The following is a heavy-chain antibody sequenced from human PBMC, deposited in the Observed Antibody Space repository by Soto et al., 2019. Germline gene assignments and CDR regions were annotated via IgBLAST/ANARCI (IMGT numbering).Heavy chain of an antibody. Sequence: EVQLLESGGGLVQPGGSLRLSCAASGFTFSSYAMSWVRQAPGKGLEWVSAISGSGGSTYYADSVKGRCTISRDNSKNTLYLQMTSLRAEDTAVYYCATEFLYGSGSYYNHIIWFDPWGQGTLVTVSS. J-gene: IGHJ5*02. D-gene: IGHD3-10*01. V-gene: IGHV3-23*01. CDR2: ISGSGGST. CDR1: GFTFSSYA. CDR3: ATEFLYGSGSYYNHIIWFDP.